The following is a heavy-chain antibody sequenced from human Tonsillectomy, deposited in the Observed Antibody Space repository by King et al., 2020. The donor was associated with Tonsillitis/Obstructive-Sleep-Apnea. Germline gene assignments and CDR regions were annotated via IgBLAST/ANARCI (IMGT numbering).Heavy chain of an antibody. Sequence: VQLVESGGGVVQPGRSLRLSCAASGFTFSSYAMHWVRQAPGKGLEWVAVISYDGSNKYYADSVKGRFTISRDNSKNTLYLQMNSLRAEDTAVYYCARGGYCSSTSCPEGHYYYYMDVWGKGTTVTVSS. J-gene: IGHJ6*03. CDR2: ISYDGSNK. CDR1: GFTFSSYA. D-gene: IGHD2-2*01. V-gene: IGHV3-30*04. CDR3: ARGGYCSSTSCPEGHYYYYMDV.